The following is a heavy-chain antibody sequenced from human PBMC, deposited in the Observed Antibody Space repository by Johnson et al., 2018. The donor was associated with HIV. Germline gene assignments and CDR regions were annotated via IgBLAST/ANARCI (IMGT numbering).Heavy chain of an antibody. V-gene: IGHV3-7*03. J-gene: IGHJ3*02. CDR1: GFTFTNFW. CDR2: INTDGGEK. Sequence: VQLVESGGALVQPGGSLRLSCAASGFTFTNFWMGWVRQAPGKGLECVSNINTDGGEKFYVDSVKGRFTISRDNAKNSLFLQMSSLTAEDSAVFSCVRGEEGAFDIWGQGTMVTVSS. CDR3: VRGEEGAFDI.